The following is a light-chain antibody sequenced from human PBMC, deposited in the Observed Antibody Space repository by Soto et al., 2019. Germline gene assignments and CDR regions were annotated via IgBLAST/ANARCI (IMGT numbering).Light chain of an antibody. CDR1: QSLSTS. Sequence: EIVLTQSPGTLSLSPGERATLSCRASQSLSTSLAWYQQNPGQAPRLLIYHASIRATGIPDRFSGSGSGTDFTLTISRLEPEDLAVYYCQQYGRSPAEVYTLGQGPKLAIK. CDR3: QQYGRSPAEVYT. V-gene: IGKV3-20*01. CDR2: HAS. J-gene: IGKJ2*01.